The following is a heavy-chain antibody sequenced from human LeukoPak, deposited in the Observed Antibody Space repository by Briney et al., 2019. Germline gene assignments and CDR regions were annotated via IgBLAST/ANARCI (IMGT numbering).Heavy chain of an antibody. CDR3: AREGAYYDFWSGYRAPYYMDV. Sequence: PSETLSLTCTVSGYSISSGYYWGWIRQPPGKGLEWIGSIYHSGSTYYNPSLKSRVTISVDTSKNQFSLKLSPVTAADTAVYYCAREGAYYDFWSGYRAPYYMDVWGKGTTVTVSS. V-gene: IGHV4-38-2*02. CDR1: GYSISSGYY. D-gene: IGHD3-3*01. J-gene: IGHJ6*03. CDR2: IYHSGST.